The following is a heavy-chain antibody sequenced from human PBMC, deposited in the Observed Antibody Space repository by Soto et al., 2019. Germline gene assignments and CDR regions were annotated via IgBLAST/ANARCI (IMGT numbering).Heavy chain of an antibody. CDR2: ISYDGSNK. V-gene: IGHV3-30*18. CDR1: GFTFSSYG. J-gene: IGHJ4*02. D-gene: IGHD5-12*01. CDR3: SKERTGSSGYDFDY. Sequence: GGSLRLSCAASGFTFSSYGMHWVRQAPGKGLEWVAVISYDGSNKYYADSVKGRFTISRDNSKNTLYLQMNSLRAEDTAVYYCSKERTGSSGYDFDYWGQATLVTVSS.